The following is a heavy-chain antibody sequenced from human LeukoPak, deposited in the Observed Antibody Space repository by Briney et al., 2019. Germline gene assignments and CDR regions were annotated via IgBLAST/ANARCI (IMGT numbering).Heavy chain of an antibody. D-gene: IGHD1-26*01. CDR2: ISGSSDGT. CDR3: AKKAFGGYYYFDY. CDR1: GFTFSSTA. Sequence: GGSLRLSCAASGFTFSSTAMSWVRQTPGKGLEWVSTISGSSDGTYYADSVRGRFTISRDSSQNTLYLQMYSLRVEDTAVYYCAKKAFGGYYYFDYWGQGTLVTVSS. J-gene: IGHJ4*02. V-gene: IGHV3-23*01.